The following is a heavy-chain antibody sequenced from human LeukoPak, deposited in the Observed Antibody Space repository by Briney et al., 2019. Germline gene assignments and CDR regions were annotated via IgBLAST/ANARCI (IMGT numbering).Heavy chain of an antibody. V-gene: IGHV4-31*03. D-gene: IGHD2-15*01. CDR3: AREPCSGGSCYSDY. CDR1: GGSISSGGYY. Sequence: SETLSLTCTVSGGSISSGGYYWSWIRQHPGKGLEWIGYIYYSGSTYYNPSLKSRVTISVDTSKNQFSLKLSSVTAADTAVYYCAREPCSGGSCYSDYWGQGTLVTVSS. CDR2: IYYSGST. J-gene: IGHJ4*02.